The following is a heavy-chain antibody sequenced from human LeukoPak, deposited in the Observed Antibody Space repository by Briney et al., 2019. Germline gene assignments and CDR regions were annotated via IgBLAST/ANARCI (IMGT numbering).Heavy chain of an antibody. J-gene: IGHJ4*02. V-gene: IGHV4-59*12. CDR2: IYYSGST. Sequence: KPSETLSLTCTVSGGSITNYYWSWIRQPPGKGLEWIGYIYYSGSTNYNPSLKSRVTISVDTSKNQFSLKLSSVTAADTAVYYCARVRLFCSSTSCSLYYFDYWGQGTLVTVSS. CDR3: ARVRLFCSSTSCSLYYFDY. D-gene: IGHD2-2*01. CDR1: GGSITNYY.